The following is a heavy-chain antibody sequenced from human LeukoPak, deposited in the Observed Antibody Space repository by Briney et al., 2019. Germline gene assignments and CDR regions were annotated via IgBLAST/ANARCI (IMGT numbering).Heavy chain of an antibody. J-gene: IGHJ4*02. V-gene: IGHV4-34*01. CDR2: INHSGST. D-gene: IGHD2-15*01. CDR1: GGSFSGYY. CDR3: ARGAAGYCSGGSCYYSSGWRRLYYFDY. Sequence: SETLSLTCAVHGGSFSGYYWSWIRQPPGKGLEWIGEINHSGSTNYNPSLKSRVTISVDTSKNQFSLKLSSVTAADTAVYYCARGAAGYCSGGSCYYSSGWRRLYYFDYWGQGTLVTVSS.